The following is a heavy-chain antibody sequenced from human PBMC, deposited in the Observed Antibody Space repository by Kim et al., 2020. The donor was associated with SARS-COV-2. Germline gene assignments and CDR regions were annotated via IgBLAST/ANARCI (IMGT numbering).Heavy chain of an antibody. D-gene: IGHD3-3*01. V-gene: IGHV1-69*13. CDR3: ASSANHRPDFWSGYSTHDAFDI. CDR1: GGTFSSYA. J-gene: IGHJ3*02. CDR2: IIPIFGTA. Sequence: ASVKVSCKASGGTFSSYAISWVRQAPGQGLEWMGGIIPIFGTANYAQKFQGRVTITADESTSTAYMELSSLRSEDTAVYYCASSANHRPDFWSGYSTHDAFDIWGQGTMVTVSS.